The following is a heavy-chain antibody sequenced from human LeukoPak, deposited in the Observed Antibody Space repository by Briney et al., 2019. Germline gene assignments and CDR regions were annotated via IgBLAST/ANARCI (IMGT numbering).Heavy chain of an antibody. D-gene: IGHD3-10*01. CDR2: ISSSSSYT. V-gene: IGHV3-11*03. J-gene: IGHJ4*02. CDR1: GFTFSSYW. CDR3: ARKSLYMVRGVISDY. Sequence: GGSLRLSCAASGFTFSSYWMSWVRQAPGKGLEWVSYISSSSSYTNYADSVRGRFTISRDNAKNSLYLQMNSLRAEDTAVYYCARKSLYMVRGVISDYWGQGTLVTVSS.